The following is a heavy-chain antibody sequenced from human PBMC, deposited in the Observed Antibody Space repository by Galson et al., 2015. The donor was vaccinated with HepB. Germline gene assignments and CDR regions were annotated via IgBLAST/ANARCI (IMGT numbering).Heavy chain of an antibody. D-gene: IGHD2-15*01. CDR1: GFTFSSYA. CDR2: ISYDGSNK. CDR3: ARPGSSSQSLGYMDV. J-gene: IGHJ6*03. Sequence: SLRLSCAASGFTFSSYAMHWVRRALGKGLEWVAVISYDGSNKYYADSVKGRFTISRDNSKNTLYLQMNSLRAEDTAVYYCARPGSSSQSLGYMDVWGKGTTVTVSS. V-gene: IGHV3-30-3*01.